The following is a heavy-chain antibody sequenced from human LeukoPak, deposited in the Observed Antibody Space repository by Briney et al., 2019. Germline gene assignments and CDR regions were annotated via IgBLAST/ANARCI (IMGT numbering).Heavy chain of an antibody. CDR1: GGSISSGSYY. CDR2: IYTSGST. J-gene: IGHJ4*02. D-gene: IGHD6-25*01. CDR3: ARGLDIRYSSGFDY. V-gene: IGHV4-61*02. Sequence: SETLSLTCTVSGGSISSGSYYWSWIRQPAGKGLEWIGRIYTSGSTNYNPSLKSRVTISVDTSKNQFSLKLSSVTAADTAVYYCARGLDIRYSSGFDYWGQGTLVTVSS.